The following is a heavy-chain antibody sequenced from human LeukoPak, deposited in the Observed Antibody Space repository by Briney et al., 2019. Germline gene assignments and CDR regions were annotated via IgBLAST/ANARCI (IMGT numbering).Heavy chain of an antibody. CDR3: ARAGGDQFDY. V-gene: IGHV4-59*01. J-gene: IGHJ4*02. Sequence: SETLSLTCTVSGGSISSYYWSWIRQPPGKGLEWIGYIYYSGSTNYNPSLKSRVTISVDTSKSQFSLKLSSVTAADTAVYYCARAGGDQFDYWGQGTLVTVSS. D-gene: IGHD2-21*01. CDR1: GGSISSYY. CDR2: IYYSGST.